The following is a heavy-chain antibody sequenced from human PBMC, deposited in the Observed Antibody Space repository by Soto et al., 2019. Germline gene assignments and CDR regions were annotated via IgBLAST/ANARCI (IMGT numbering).Heavy chain of an antibody. CDR3: ARGTKHYYGSGSYFPSYYYYYMDV. CDR1: GFTFSSYG. D-gene: IGHD3-10*01. Sequence: QVQLVESGGGVVQPGSSLRLSCAASGFTFSSYGMHWVRQAPGKGLEWVAVIWYDGSNTYYSDSVKGRFTISRDNSKNTLYLQMNSLRADDTAVYYCARGTKHYYGSGSYFPSYYYYYMDVWGKGTTVTVSS. CDR2: IWYDGSNT. J-gene: IGHJ6*03. V-gene: IGHV3-33*01.